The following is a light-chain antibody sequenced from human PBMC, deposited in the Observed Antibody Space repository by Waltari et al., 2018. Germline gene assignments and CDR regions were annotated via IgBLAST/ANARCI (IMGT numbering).Light chain of an antibody. CDR3: QHYVNSLIT. V-gene: IGKV3-20*01. J-gene: IGKJ4*01. CDR1: QNVTCDY. Sequence: IVLTKSPGTLSLSPGARATPPCRTRQNVTCDYLAWYQQKPGQAPRLLIYGASSRLTGTPDRFSGSGSGTDFTLTISRLEPEDFAVYYCQHYVNSLITFGGGTKVEIK. CDR2: GAS.